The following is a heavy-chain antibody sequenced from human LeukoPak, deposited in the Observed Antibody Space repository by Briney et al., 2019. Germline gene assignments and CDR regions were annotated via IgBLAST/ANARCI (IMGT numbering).Heavy chain of an antibody. CDR1: GFTFSDAW. CDR2: IQSRTHGGTT. CDR3: TTAFFGSPPG. Sequence: GGSLRLSCAASGFTFSDAWMNWVRQTPGKGLEWVGRIQSRTHGGTTDFAPPVKDRFTISRDDSKSMLFLQMNSLKPEDTAVYYCTTAFFGSPPGWGQGTLVTVSS. J-gene: IGHJ4*02. D-gene: IGHD2/OR15-2a*01. V-gene: IGHV3-15*01.